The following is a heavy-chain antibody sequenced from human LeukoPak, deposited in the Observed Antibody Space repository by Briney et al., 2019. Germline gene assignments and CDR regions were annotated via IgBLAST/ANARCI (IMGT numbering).Heavy chain of an antibody. CDR2: ISSISTYT. CDR1: GFTFSSYA. CDR3: ARTHIPQYDFWTASI. V-gene: IGHV3-21*01. D-gene: IGHD3-3*01. J-gene: IGHJ4*02. Sequence: PGGSLRLSCAASGFTFSSYAMSWVRQAPGQGPEWVSSISSISTYTHYADAVKGRFTISRDNTKNSLYLQMNSLRAEDTAVYYCARTHIPQYDFWTASIWGQGTLVAVSS.